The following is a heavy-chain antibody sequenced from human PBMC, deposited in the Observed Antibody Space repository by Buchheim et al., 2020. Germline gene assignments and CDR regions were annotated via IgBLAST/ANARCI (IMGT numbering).Heavy chain of an antibody. CDR3: AYYYGSGSYYKNPYYFDY. CDR1: GFTFSSYA. J-gene: IGHJ4*02. V-gene: IGHV3-23*01. Sequence: EVQLLESGGGLVQPGGSLRLSCAASGFTFSSYAMSWVRQAPGKGLEWVSAISGSGGSTYYADSVKGRFTISRDNSKNTLYLQMNSLRAEDTAVYYCAYYYGSGSYYKNPYYFDYWGQGTL. D-gene: IGHD3-10*01. CDR2: ISGSGGST.